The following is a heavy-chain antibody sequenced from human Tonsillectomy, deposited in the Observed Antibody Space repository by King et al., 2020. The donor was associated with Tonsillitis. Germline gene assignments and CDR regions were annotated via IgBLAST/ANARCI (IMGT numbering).Heavy chain of an antibody. Sequence: QLVQSGAEVKKPGASVKVSCKASGYTFTSYDINWVRQATGQGLEWMGWMNPNSGNTGYAQKFQGRVTMTRNTSISTAYMELSSLRSEDTAVYYCARNLAQRWFPSYYYYGMDVWGQGTTVTVSS. CDR3: ARNLAQRWFPSYYYYGMDV. D-gene: IGHD5-18*01. J-gene: IGHJ6*02. V-gene: IGHV1-8*01. CDR2: MNPNSGNT. CDR1: GYTFTSYD.